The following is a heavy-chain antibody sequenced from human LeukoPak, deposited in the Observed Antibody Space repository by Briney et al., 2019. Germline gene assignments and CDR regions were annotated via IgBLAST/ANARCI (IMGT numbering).Heavy chain of an antibody. Sequence: PSETLSLTCTVSGGSISSYYWSWIRQPAGKGLEWIGRIYTSGSTNYNPSLKSRVTISVDTSKNQFSLKLSSVTAADTAVYYCARVLRAVALNWFDPWGQGTLVTVSS. J-gene: IGHJ5*02. CDR2: IYTSGST. V-gene: IGHV4-4*07. D-gene: IGHD6-19*01. CDR1: GGSISSYY. CDR3: ARVLRAVALNWFDP.